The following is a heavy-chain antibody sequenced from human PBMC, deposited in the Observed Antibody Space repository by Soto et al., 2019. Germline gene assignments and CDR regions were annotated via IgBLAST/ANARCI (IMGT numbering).Heavy chain of an antibody. CDR3: AREEMATIDY. Sequence: KPSETLSLTCTVSGGSVSSGSYYWSWIRQPPGKGLEWIGYIYYSGSTNYNPSLKSRVTISVDTSKNQFSLKLSSVTAADTAVYYCAREEMATIDYWGQGTLVTVSS. D-gene: IGHD5-12*01. V-gene: IGHV4-61*01. CDR1: GGSVSSGSYY. J-gene: IGHJ4*02. CDR2: IYYSGST.